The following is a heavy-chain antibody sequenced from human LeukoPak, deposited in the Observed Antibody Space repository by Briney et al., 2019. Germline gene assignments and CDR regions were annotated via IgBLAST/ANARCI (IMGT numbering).Heavy chain of an antibody. J-gene: IGHJ4*02. CDR3: ARDRAWNYFDY. V-gene: IGHV3-30*03. CDR2: ISNDGSRK. D-gene: IGHD3-3*01. Sequence: GGSLRLSCAPSRFTFSRHGMHWVRQAPGKGLEWVAIISNDGSRKYYAHSVEGRFTISRDNSKNTLYLQMDSLRAENTAVYYCARDRAWNYFDYWGQGTLVTVSS. CDR1: RFTFSRHG.